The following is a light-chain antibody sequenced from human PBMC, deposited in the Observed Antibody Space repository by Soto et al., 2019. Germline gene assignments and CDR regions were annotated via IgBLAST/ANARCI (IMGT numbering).Light chain of an antibody. Sequence: QPVLTQSPSASASLGASVKLTCTLSSGHSSYAIAWHQQQPETGPRYLMKLNSDGSHSKGDGIPDRVSDSSSGAERYLTISSLQSEDEADYYCQTWGAGTVVFGGGTKLTVL. CDR1: SGHSSYA. J-gene: IGLJ2*01. CDR3: QTWGAGTVV. CDR2: LNSDGSH. V-gene: IGLV4-69*01.